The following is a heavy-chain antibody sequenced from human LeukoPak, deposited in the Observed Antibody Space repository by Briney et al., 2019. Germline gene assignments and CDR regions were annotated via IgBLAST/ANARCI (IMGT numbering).Heavy chain of an antibody. CDR2: ISGSGGST. CDR3: AEDESLDLGITMIVVVTPFDY. Sequence: PGGSLRLSCAASGFTFSSYAMSWVRQAPGKGLEWVSAISGSGGSTYYADSVKGRFTISRDNSKNTLYLQMNSLRAEDTAVYYCAEDESLDLGITMIVVVTPFDYWGQGTLVTVSS. CDR1: GFTFSSYA. V-gene: IGHV3-23*01. J-gene: IGHJ4*02. D-gene: IGHD3-22*01.